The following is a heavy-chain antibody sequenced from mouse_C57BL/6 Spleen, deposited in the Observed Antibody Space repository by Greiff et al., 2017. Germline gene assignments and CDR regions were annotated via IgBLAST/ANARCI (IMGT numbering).Heavy chain of an antibody. CDR1: GYTFTSYW. CDR3: ATRQPNDY. D-gene: IGHD3-2*01. V-gene: IGHV1-74*01. J-gene: IGHJ2*01. Sequence: QVHVKQPGAELVKPGASVKVSCKASGYTFTSYWMHWVKQRPGQGLEWIGRIHPSDSDTNYNQKFKGKATLTVDKSSCTAYMQLSSLTSEDSAVYYCATRQPNDYWGQGTTLTVSS. CDR2: IHPSDSDT.